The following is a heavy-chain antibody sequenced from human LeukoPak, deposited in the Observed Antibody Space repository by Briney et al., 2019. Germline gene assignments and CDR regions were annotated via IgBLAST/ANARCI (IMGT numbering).Heavy chain of an antibody. Sequence: GASVKVSCKTSGYTFTSYGISWVRQAPGQGLEWMGWISAYNGNTNYAQKLQGRVTMTTDTSTSTAYMELRSLRSDDTAVYYCALSGSRYGSGSYYVGYWGQGTLVTVSS. CDR1: GYTFTSYG. D-gene: IGHD3-10*01. CDR2: ISAYNGNT. J-gene: IGHJ4*02. V-gene: IGHV1-18*01. CDR3: ALSGSRYGSGSYYVGY.